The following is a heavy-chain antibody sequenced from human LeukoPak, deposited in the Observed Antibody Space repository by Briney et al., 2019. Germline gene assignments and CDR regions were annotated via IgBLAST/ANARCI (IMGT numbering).Heavy chain of an antibody. CDR2: IIHSGST. D-gene: IGHD3-10*01. J-gene: IGHJ4*02. V-gene: IGHV4-34*12. Sequence: SETLSLTRVVYGGSFSGYNWSWIRQPPGKGLEWIGEIIHSGSTNYIPSLKSRVTISVDTSKNQFSLKLSSVTAADTAVYYCARSGDVLLWFGEYRFDYWGQGTLVTVSS. CDR3: ARSGDVLLWFGEYRFDY. CDR1: GGSFSGYN.